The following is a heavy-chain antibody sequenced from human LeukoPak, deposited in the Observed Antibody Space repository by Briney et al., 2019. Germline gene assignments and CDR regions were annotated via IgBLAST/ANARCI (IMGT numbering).Heavy chain of an antibody. V-gene: IGHV4-59*01. CDR1: GGSISSYY. CDR3: GRGPKAGGPHHDMDV. CDR2: IYYSGST. J-gene: IGHJ6*02. Sequence: PSETLSLTCTVSGGSISSYYWSWIRQPPGKGLEWIGYIYYSGSTNYNPSLKSQVTISVDTSKNQFSLKLSSVTAADTAVYYCGRGPKAGGPHHDMDVWGRGTTVTVSS. D-gene: IGHD2-15*01.